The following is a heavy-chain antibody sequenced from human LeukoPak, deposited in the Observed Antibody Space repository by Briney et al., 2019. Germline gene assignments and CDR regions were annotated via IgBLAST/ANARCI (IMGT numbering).Heavy chain of an antibody. J-gene: IGHJ6*03. CDR3: ARGSIAARPYYYYYYMDV. CDR2: IIPIFGTA. V-gene: IGHV1-69*05. Sequence: SVEVSCKASGGTFSSYAISWVRQAPGQGLEWMGGIIPIFGTANYAQKFQGRVTITTDESTSTAYMELSSLRSEDTAVYYCARGSIAARPYYYYYYMDVWGKGTTVTVSS. D-gene: IGHD6-6*01. CDR1: GGTFSSYA.